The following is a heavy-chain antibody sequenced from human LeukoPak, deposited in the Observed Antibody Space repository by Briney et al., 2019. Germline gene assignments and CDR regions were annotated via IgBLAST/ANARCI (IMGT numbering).Heavy chain of an antibody. Sequence: ASLKVSCKASGYTFTDYYLHWVRQAPGQGLEWMGWINPNSGGTNYPQKFQGRVTMTRDTSISTAYMELSRLRSDDTAVYYCAILTTTHLFDYWGQGTLVTVSS. J-gene: IGHJ4*02. D-gene: IGHD4-17*01. CDR3: AILTTTHLFDY. CDR1: GYTFTDYY. CDR2: INPNSGGT. V-gene: IGHV1-2*02.